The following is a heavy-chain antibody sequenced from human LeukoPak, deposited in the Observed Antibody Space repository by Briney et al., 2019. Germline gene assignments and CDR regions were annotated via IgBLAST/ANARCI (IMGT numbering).Heavy chain of an antibody. CDR3: ARYYYDSSGYYPLDY. Sequence: ASVTVSCKASGYTFTSYGISWVRQAPGQGLEWMGWISAYNGNTNYAQKLQGRVTMTTDTSTSTAYMELRSLRSDDTAVYYCARYYYDSSGYYPLDYWGPGNLGTVS. J-gene: IGHJ4*02. D-gene: IGHD3-22*01. CDR2: ISAYNGNT. V-gene: IGHV1-18*01. CDR1: GYTFTSYG.